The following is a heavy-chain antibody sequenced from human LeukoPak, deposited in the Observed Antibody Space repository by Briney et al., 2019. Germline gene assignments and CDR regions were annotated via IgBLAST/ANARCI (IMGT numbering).Heavy chain of an antibody. V-gene: IGHV1-46*01. J-gene: IGHJ6*02. CDR1: GYTFTSYY. CDR2: INPSSGAT. Sequence: ASVRVSCKTSGYTFTSYYIHWVRQAPGQGLEWMGIINPSSGATNYAQKFQGRVTMTRDTSTSTVYLELSSQRSEDTAVYYCARATNFYYYSGMDVWGQGTTASVCS. CDR3: ARATNFYYYSGMDV. D-gene: IGHD1-26*01.